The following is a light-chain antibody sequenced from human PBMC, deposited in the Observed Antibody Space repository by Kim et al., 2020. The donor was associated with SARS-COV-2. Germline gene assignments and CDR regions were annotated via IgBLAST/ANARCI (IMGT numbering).Light chain of an antibody. CDR1: QNVSGN. J-gene: IGKJ2*03. CDR3: HQRSNWPRYS. V-gene: IGKV3-11*01. Sequence: SRRSRATLACTVSQNVSGNLDWYQQKPGQAPRRLINDATHSAPGVPDRFSGSRSGTDFTLTIISLEPEDFAVYYWHQRSNWPRYSFSQGTKLEI. CDR2: DAT.